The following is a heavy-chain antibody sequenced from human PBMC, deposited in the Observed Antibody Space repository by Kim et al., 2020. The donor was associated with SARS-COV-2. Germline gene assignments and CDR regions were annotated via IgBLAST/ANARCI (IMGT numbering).Heavy chain of an antibody. Sequence: YAQKFQGRVTMTRDTSISTAYMELSRLRSDDTVVYYCARAPPGYSMGMDVWGQGTTVTVSS. V-gene: IGHV1-2*05. J-gene: IGHJ6*02. CDR3: ARAPPGYSMGMDV. D-gene: IGHD6-13*01.